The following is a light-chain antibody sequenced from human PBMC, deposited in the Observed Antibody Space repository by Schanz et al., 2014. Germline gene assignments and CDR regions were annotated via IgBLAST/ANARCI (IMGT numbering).Light chain of an antibody. CDR2: GAS. CDR1: QSVSSN. CDR3: QQYDNLYT. J-gene: IGKJ2*01. Sequence: EIVMTQSPATLSVSPGERATLSCRASQSVSSNLAWYQQKPGQAPRLLIYGASTRATGIPARFSGSGSGTEFTLTISSLQSEDIATYYCQQYDNLYTFGQGTKLEIK. V-gene: IGKV3-15*01.